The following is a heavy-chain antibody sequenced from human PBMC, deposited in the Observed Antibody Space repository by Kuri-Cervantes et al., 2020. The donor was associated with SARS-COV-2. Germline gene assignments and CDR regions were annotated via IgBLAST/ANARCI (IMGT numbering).Heavy chain of an antibody. D-gene: IGHD3-3*02. CDR3: ARAFLEWLLWWYYDGMDV. CDR1: GFTFSNAW. CDR2: IKSKTDGGTT. V-gene: IGHV3-15*01. Sequence: GESLKIPCAASGFTFSNAWMSWVRQAPGKGLEWVGRIKSKTDGGTTDYAAPVKGRFTISRDDSKNTLYLQMNSLRAEDTAVYYCARAFLEWLLWWYYDGMDVWGQGTTVTVSS. J-gene: IGHJ6*02.